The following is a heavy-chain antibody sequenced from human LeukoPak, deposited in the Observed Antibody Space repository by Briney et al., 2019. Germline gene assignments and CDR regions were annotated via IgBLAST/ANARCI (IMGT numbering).Heavy chain of an antibody. CDR3: ARDRDYDFWSGYSKGWFDP. D-gene: IGHD3-3*01. V-gene: IGHV4-59*01. J-gene: IGHJ5*02. Sequence: PSETLSLTCAVYGGSFSSYYWSWIRQPPGKGLEWIGYIYYSGSTNYNPSLKSRVTISVDTSKNQFSLKLSSVTAADTAVYYCARDRDYDFWSGYSKGWFDPWGQGTLVTVSS. CDR2: IYYSGST. CDR1: GGSFSSYY.